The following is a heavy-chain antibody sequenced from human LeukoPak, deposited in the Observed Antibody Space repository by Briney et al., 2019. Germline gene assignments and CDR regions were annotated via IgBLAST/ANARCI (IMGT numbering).Heavy chain of an antibody. CDR3: ARERQDTVIHSGAFDI. Sequence: PGGSLRLSCAAPGFTFSNYFMHWVRQAPGKRLEWVADISSDGSHTFYVESVKGRFTIYRDNSKNTLYLQMNSLGPEDTAVYFCARERQDTVIHSGAFDIWGQGTMVTVSS. J-gene: IGHJ3*02. D-gene: IGHD2-21*02. CDR2: ISSDGSHT. V-gene: IGHV3-30-3*01. CDR1: GFTFSNYF.